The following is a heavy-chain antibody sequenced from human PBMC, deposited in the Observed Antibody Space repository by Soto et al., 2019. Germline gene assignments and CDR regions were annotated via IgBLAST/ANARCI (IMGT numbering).Heavy chain of an antibody. D-gene: IGHD2-2*01. Sequence: SETLSLTCIVSGGSISSGDYYWSWVRQPPGKGLEWIGYIYHSGSTYYNPSLKGRVIISVDKAKNQLSLKLSSVTAADTAVYYCARAQLVGYYFDYWGQGTLLTVSS. V-gene: IGHV4-30-4*08. CDR1: GGSISSGDYY. J-gene: IGHJ4*02. CDR3: ARAQLVGYYFDY. CDR2: IYHSGST.